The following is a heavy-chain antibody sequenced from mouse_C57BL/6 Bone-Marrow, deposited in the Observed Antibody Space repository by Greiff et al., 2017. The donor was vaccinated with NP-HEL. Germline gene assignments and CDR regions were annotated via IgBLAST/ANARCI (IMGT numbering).Heavy chain of an antibody. Sequence: EVQGVESGGGLVKPGGSLKLSCAASGFTFSDYGMHWVRQAPEKGLEWVAYISSGSSTIYYADTVKGRFTISRDNAKNTLFLQMTSLRSEDTAIYYCARWEGVYYGSSHWYFDVWGTGTTVTVSS. CDR2: ISSGSSTI. CDR1: GFTFSDYG. V-gene: IGHV5-17*01. D-gene: IGHD1-1*01. CDR3: ARWEGVYYGSSHWYFDV. J-gene: IGHJ1*03.